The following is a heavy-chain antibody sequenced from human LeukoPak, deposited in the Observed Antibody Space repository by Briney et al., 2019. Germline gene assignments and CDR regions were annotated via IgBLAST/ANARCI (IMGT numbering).Heavy chain of an antibody. D-gene: IGHD3-9*01. Sequence: SQTLSLTCAISGDSVSNNSAAWNWIRQSPSRGLEWLGRTYYRSKWYDDYAVSVKSRITINPDTSKNQFSLQLNSVTPDDTAVYYCAKDSGFDLNGFDPWGQGTLVTVSS. V-gene: IGHV6-1*01. CDR2: TYYRSKWYD. CDR3: AKDSGFDLNGFDP. J-gene: IGHJ5*02. CDR1: GDSVSNNSAA.